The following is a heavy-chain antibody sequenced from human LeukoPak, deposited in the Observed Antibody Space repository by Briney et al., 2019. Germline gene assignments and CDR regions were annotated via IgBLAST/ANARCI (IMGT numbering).Heavy chain of an antibody. V-gene: IGHV3-23*01. J-gene: IGHJ4*02. Sequence: GGSLRLSCAASGFSFSDYAMNWVRQAPGKGLEWVSVISGSGGSTYYADSVKGRVTISRDNAKNSLYLQTNSLRAEDTAVYYGARGSNYYWNWGQGTLVTVSS. CDR1: GFSFSDYA. D-gene: IGHD3-10*01. CDR3: ARGSNYYWN. CDR2: ISGSGGST.